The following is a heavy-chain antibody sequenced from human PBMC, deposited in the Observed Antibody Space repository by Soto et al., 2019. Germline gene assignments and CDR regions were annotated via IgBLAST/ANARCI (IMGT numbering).Heavy chain of an antibody. V-gene: IGHV1-69*13. Sequence: AAVKVSCKASGGTFSSYAIRWVRQAPGQGLEWMGGIIPIFGTANYAQKFQGRVTITADESTSTAYMELSSLRSEDTAVYYCARDPGGAAAGTPFFWFDPWGQRTLVTVSS. J-gene: IGHJ5*02. CDR1: GGTFSSYA. D-gene: IGHD6-13*01. CDR2: IIPIFGTA. CDR3: ARDPGGAAAGTPFFWFDP.